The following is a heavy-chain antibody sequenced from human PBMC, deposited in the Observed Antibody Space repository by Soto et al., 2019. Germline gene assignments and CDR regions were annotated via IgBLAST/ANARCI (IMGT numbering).Heavy chain of an antibody. V-gene: IGHV4-31*03. CDR3: ARDPAP. J-gene: IGHJ5*02. CDR1: GGSITRGGYY. Sequence: SETLSLTCTVSGGSITRGGYYWSWIRQHPGKGLEWIGYIYNSGTTYYNPSLKSRVTISVDTSKNQFSLKLTSVAAADTAVYYCARDPAPWGQGTLVTVSS. CDR2: IYNSGTT.